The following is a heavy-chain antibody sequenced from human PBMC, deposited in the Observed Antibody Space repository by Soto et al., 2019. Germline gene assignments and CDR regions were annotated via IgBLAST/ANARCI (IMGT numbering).Heavy chain of an antibody. V-gene: IGHV3-23*01. J-gene: IGHJ4*02. CDR3: AKDRGWSPAYFDY. Sequence: XVSLRLYCAAYGFTFSSYAMSWVRQAPGKGLEWVSGFSGSGGGTYYSDSVKGRFTISRDNSKNTLYLQMNSLRAEDTAVYYCAKDRGWSPAYFDYWGQGTLVTVS. CDR2: FSGSGGGT. D-gene: IGHD6-19*01. CDR1: GFTFSSYA.